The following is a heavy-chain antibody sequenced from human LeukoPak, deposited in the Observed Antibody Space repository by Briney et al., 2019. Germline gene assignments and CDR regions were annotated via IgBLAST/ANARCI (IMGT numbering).Heavy chain of an antibody. CDR2: IYHSGST. CDR1: GGSISSGGYS. V-gene: IGHV4-30-2*01. D-gene: IGHD3-3*01. J-gene: IGHJ3*02. CDR3: ARQTTRHRKSITGGPYDAFDI. Sequence: PSQTLSLTCAVSGGSISSGGYSWSWIRQPPGKGLEWIGYIYHSGSTYYNPSLKSRVTISVDRSKNQFSLKLSSVTAADTAVYYCARQTTRHRKSITGGPYDAFDIWGQGTMVTVSS.